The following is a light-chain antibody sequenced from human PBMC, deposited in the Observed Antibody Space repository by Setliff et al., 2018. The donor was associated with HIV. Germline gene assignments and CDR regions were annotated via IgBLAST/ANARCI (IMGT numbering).Light chain of an antibody. CDR3: AAWDDSLNGPV. J-gene: IGLJ3*02. V-gene: IGLV1-44*01. CDR2: SNN. CDR1: SSNFGSTT. Sequence: QSVLTQTPSASGTPGQTVVIPCFGGSSNFGSTTVNWYQQLPGAAPKLLLYSNNQRPSGVSDRFSGSKSGASASLAISGLQFEDEGDYYCAAWDDSLNGPVFGDGTKVTVL.